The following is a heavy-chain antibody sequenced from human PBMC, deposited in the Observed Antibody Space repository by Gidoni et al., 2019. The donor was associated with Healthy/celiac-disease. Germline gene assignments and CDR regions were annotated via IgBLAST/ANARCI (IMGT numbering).Heavy chain of an antibody. Sequence: EVQLVESGGGLVQPGGSLRLSCASSGFTFSSYWMSWVRQAPGKGLEWVANIKQDGSEKYYVDSVKGRFTISRDNAKNSLYLQMNSLRAEDTAVYYCALTGSGTMVRGPKRGYFQHWGQGTLVTVSS. D-gene: IGHD3-10*01. CDR3: ALTGSGTMVRGPKRGYFQH. CDR2: IKQDGSEK. V-gene: IGHV3-7*03. J-gene: IGHJ1*01. CDR1: GFTFSSYW.